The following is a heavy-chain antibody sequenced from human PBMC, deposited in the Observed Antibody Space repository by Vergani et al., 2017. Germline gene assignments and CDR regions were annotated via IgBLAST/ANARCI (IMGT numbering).Heavy chain of an antibody. J-gene: IGHJ6*04. CDR3: AXHGLLWFGEKGMDV. D-gene: IGHD3-10*01. CDR2: IYYSGST. CDR1: GGSISSSSYY. Sequence: QLQLQESGPGLVKPSETLSLTCTVSGGSISSSSYYWGWIRQPPGKGLEWIGSIYYSGSTYYNPSLKSRVTISVDTSKNQFSLKLSSVTAADTAVYYCAXHGLLWFGEKGMDVWGKGTTVTVSS. V-gene: IGHV4-39*01.